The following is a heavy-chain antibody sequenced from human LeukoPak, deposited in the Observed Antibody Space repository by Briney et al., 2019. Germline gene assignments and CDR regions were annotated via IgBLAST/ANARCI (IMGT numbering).Heavy chain of an antibody. J-gene: IGHJ5*02. CDR3: AKGGWNAWFDP. CDR1: GFTFSSFA. Sequence: GGSLRLSCAASGFTFSSFAMTWVRQAPGKGPEWVSIISSDSASTYYADSVKGRLTISRDNSKNTLYLQMNSLRAEDSALYYCAKGGWNAWFDPWGQGTLVTVSS. D-gene: IGHD1-1*01. CDR2: ISSDSAST. V-gene: IGHV3-23*01.